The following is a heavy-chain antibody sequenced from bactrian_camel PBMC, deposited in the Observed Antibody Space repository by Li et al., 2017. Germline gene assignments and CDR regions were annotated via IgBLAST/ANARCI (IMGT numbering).Heavy chain of an antibody. Sequence: VQLVESGGGSVQAGGSLRLSCAASGVTTSTLCMAWYRQAPGKARENVAAIDSDDSTKYADSVKGRFTISRDNAKNTLYLQMNSLESGDTGMYYCAAVFEAPRQLCLQYEYNYWGQGTQVTVS. D-gene: IGHD4*01. CDR3: AAVFEAPRQLCLQYEYNY. V-gene: IGHV3S53*01. CDR2: IDSDDST. CDR1: GVTTSTLC. J-gene: IGHJ4*01.